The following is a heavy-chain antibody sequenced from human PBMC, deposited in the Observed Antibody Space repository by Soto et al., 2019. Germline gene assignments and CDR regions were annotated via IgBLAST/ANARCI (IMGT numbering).Heavy chain of an antibody. D-gene: IGHD3-22*01. CDR2: INSDGSST. V-gene: IGHV3-74*01. Sequence: PGGSLRLSCAASGFTFSSNWMHWVRQAPGRGLVWVSRINSDGSSTSYADSVKGRFIISRDNAKNTLYLQMKSLRAEDTAVYYCARFGTYYESSGYLYWGLGTLVTVSS. CDR3: ARFGTYYESSGYLY. CDR1: GFTFSSNW. J-gene: IGHJ4*02.